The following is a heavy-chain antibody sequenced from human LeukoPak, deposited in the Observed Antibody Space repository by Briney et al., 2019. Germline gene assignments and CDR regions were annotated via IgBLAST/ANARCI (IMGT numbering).Heavy chain of an antibody. CDR1: GFTVINSY. J-gene: IGHJ4*02. D-gene: IGHD3-9*01. CDR2: IYSGGNT. Sequence: PGGSLRLSCAGSGFTVINSYMTWVRQAPEKGLEWVSVIYSGGNTYYADSVRGRFTISRDNSKNTVYLQMNSLRDDDTAVYYCATDQRYAFDYWGQGILVTVSS. CDR3: ATDQRYAFDY. V-gene: IGHV3-66*01.